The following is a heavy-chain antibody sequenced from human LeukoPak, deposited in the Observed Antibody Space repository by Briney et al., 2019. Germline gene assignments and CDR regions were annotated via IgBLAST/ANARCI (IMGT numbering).Heavy chain of an antibody. CDR2: ISGIGYST. D-gene: IGHD4-17*01. J-gene: IGHJ4*02. CDR1: GFTFSSYT. V-gene: IGHV3-23*01. Sequence: PGGSLRLSCAASGFTFSSYTMSWVRQAPGKGLEWVSAISGIGYSTYYADSVKGRFTISRDNSKNTLFLQMNTLRAEDTALYSCTKDTALDYWGQGTLVTVSS. CDR3: TKDTALDY.